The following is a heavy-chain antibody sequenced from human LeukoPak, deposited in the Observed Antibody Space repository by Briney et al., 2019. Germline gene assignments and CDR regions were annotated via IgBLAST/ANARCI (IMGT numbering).Heavy chain of an antibody. V-gene: IGHV3-30-3*01. CDR3: ARGNNVLMVTGCFDY. CDR2: ISYDGNNK. D-gene: IGHD2-21*02. Sequence: GGSLRLSCAASGFTFSNYDMHWVRQAPGKGLEWVAGISYDGNNKDFADSVKGRFTISRDNSKNTLYLQMNSLRAEDTAVYYCARGNNVLMVTGCFDYWGQGTLVTVSS. J-gene: IGHJ4*02. CDR1: GFTFSNYD.